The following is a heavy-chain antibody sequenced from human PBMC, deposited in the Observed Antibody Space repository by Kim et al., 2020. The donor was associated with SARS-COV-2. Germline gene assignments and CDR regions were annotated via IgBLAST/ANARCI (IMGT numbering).Heavy chain of an antibody. D-gene: IGHD5-18*01. V-gene: IGHV3-48*02. J-gene: IGHJ4*02. CDR2: ISSSSTI. CDR3: ARGIQLWSRFDY. CDR1: GFTFSSYS. Sequence: GGSLRLSCAASGFTFSSYSMNWVRQAPGKGLEWVSYISSSSTIYYADSVKGRFTISRDNAKNSLYLQMNSLRDEDTAVYYCARGIQLWSRFDYWGQGTLV.